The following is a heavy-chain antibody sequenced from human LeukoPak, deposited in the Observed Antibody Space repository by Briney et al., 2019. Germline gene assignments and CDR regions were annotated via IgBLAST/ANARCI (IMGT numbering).Heavy chain of an antibody. D-gene: IGHD2-8*02. J-gene: IGHJ4*02. Sequence: GGSLRLSCAASGFTFSSYAMSWVRQAPGKGLEWVPAISGSGGSTYYADSVKGRFTISRDNSKNTLYLQMNSLRAEDTAVYYCAKDQLVLGFHFDYWGQGTLVTVSS. CDR2: ISGSGGST. CDR3: AKDQLVLGFHFDY. CDR1: GFTFSSYA. V-gene: IGHV3-23*01.